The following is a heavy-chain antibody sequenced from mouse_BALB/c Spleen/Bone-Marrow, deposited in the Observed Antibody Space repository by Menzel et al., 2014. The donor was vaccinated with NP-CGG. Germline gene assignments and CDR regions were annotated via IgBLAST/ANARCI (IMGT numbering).Heavy chain of an antibody. CDR1: GFNIKDTY. CDR3: ASYRYGWYFDV. V-gene: IGHV14-3*02. Sequence: VQLKDSGAELVKPGASVKLSCTASGFNIKDTYMHWVKQRPEQGLEWIGRIDPANGNTKYDPKFQGKATITADTSSNTAYLHLSSLTSEDTAVYYCASYRYGWYFDVWGAGTTVTVSP. J-gene: IGHJ1*01. CDR2: IDPANGNT. D-gene: IGHD2-14*01.